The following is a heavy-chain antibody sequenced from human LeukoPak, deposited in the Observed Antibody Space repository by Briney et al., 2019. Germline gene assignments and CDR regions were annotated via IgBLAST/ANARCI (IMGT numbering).Heavy chain of an antibody. V-gene: IGHV3-53*01. CDR2: IYGGGST. J-gene: IGHJ4*02. D-gene: IGHD6-19*01. CDR1: GFVLSSYA. Sequence: GGSLRLSCAASGFVLSSYAMSWVRQAPGKGLEWVSVIYGGGSTYYADSVKGRFTISRDTPKNTLYLQMNSLRVEDTAVYYCASWPVGWYGEDSWGQGTLVTVSS. CDR3: ASWPVGWYGEDS.